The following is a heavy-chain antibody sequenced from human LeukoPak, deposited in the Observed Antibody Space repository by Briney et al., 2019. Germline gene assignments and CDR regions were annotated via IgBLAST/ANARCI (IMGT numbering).Heavy chain of an antibody. J-gene: IGHJ5*02. CDR2: IKSDGST. D-gene: IGHD4-23*01. CDR1: GFTFSSYW. CDR3: ARDYDYGGNWFDP. V-gene: IGHV3-74*01. Sequence: GGSLRLSCAASGFTFSSYWMHWVRQAPGKGLVWVSRIKSDGSTNYADSVKGRFTISRDNAKNTVSLQMNSLRAEDTGVYYCARDYDYGGNWFDPWGQGTLVTVSS.